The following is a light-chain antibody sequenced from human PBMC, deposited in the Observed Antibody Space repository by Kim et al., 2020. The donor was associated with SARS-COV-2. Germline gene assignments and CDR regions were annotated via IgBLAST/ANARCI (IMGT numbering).Light chain of an antibody. CDR1: GSNIGNGY. V-gene: IGLV1-51*01. J-gene: IGLJ1*01. CDR3: GTWDVALSAYV. Sequence: GRKFTASGSGSGSNIGNGYQAWYHQLPGTAPKLFIYDNNKRPSGISDRFSGSKSGTSATRDITGLQTGDEAEYYCGTWDVALSAYVFGGGTKVTVL. CDR2: DNN.